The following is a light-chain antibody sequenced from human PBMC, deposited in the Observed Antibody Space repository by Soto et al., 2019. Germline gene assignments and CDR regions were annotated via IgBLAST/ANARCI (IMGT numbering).Light chain of an antibody. CDR1: QSVSSSY. CDR3: HQYGCSPPLT. J-gene: IGKJ4*01. Sequence: EIVLTQSPGTLSLSPGERATLSCRARQSVSSSYLAWYQQHPGQAHTLLIYGASSRATGTTDRFSGSGSWTDFTLLISRLEPEDVAVYDCHQYGCSPPLTFGGGTKVEIK. CDR2: GAS. V-gene: IGKV3-20*01.